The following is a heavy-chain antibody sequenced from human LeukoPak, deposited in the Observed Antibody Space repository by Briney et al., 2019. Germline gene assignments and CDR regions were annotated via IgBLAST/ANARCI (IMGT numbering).Heavy chain of an antibody. D-gene: IGHD2-15*01. CDR1: GGSISSSTYY. Sequence: SETLSLTCTVSGGSISSSTYYWAWIRQPPGKGLEYIGSYSGSTYYNPSLKSRVTIFVDTSQKQFSLKLSSVTAADTAVYYCASQSRYCSGGSCFPLFDYWSQGTLVTVSS. CDR3: ASQSRYCSGGSCFPLFDY. J-gene: IGHJ4*02. V-gene: IGHV4-39*01. CDR2: YSGST.